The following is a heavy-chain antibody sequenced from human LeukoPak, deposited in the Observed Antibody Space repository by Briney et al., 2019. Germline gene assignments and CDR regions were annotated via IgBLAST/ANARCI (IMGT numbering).Heavy chain of an antibody. Sequence: SETLSLTGTVSGASITAYYWSWIRQPPGKGLEWIGYIYYSGSTTYNPSLKSRVTISVGSSKKQFSLKLSSVTAADTAVYYCARWLVSGYSDYWGQGTLVTVSS. J-gene: IGHJ4*02. D-gene: IGHD3-22*01. V-gene: IGHV4-59*01. CDR2: IYYSGST. CDR3: ARWLVSGYSDY. CDR1: GASITAYY.